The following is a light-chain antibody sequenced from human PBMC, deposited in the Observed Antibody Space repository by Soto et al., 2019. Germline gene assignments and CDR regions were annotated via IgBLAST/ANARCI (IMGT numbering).Light chain of an antibody. J-gene: IGKJ1*01. V-gene: IGKV1-5*03. CDR2: KAS. CDR3: LQEYGDSWT. Sequence: DLQMTQSPSTLSGSVGDRVTITRRASQTISSWLAWYQQKPGKAPKLLIYKASTLKSGVPSRFSGSRSGTEFTLTISRLQTEDFASYYCLQEYGDSWTFGQGTKVDIK. CDR1: QTISSW.